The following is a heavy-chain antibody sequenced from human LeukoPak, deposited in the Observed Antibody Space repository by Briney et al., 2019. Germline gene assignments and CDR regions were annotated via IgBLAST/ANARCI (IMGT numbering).Heavy chain of an antibody. Sequence: GGSLRLSCAASGFTFDDYGMHWVRQAPGKGLEWVSGISWKSGSIGYADSVKGRFTISRDNAKNSLYLQMNTLRVEDTAVYYCTRDLMDYDVSTGLHNYMDVWGQGTTVTVSS. CDR1: GFTFDDYG. CDR3: TRDLMDYDVSTGLHNYMDV. D-gene: IGHD3-9*01. CDR2: ISWKSGSI. J-gene: IGHJ6*02. V-gene: IGHV3-9*01.